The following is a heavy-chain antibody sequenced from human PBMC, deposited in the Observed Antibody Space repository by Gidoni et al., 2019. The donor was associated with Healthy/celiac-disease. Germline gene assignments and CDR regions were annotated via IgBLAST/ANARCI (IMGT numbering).Heavy chain of an antibody. Sequence: EVQLVESGGGLVKPGGSLRLSCAASGFTFSSYTMNWVRQAPGKGLEWVSSISSSSSYIYYADSVRGRFTISRDNAKNSLFLQMNSLRAEDTAVYYCARDDYSNYYYYDYYMDVWGKGTTVTVSS. CDR3: ARDDYSNYYYYDYYMDV. V-gene: IGHV3-21*01. CDR2: ISSSSSYI. J-gene: IGHJ6*03. CDR1: GFTFSSYT. D-gene: IGHD4-4*01.